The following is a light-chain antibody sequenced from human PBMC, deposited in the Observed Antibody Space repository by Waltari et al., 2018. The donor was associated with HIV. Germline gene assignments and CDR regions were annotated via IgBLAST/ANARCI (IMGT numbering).Light chain of an antibody. CDR3: NSRDISGSHLV. CDR1: GLRHCH. J-gene: IGLJ3*02. V-gene: IGLV3-19*01. Sequence: SSDLTQVPAVSVALGETVRSTCQGGGLRHCHASWYQQKPGQAPRVVIYGKDIRPSWIPDRFSASSSGNTASLIITGAQADDEGDYYCNSRDISGSHLVFGGGTRLTVL. CDR2: GKD.